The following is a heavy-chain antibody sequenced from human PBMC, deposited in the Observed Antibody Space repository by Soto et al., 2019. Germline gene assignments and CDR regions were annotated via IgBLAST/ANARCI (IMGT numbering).Heavy chain of an antibody. CDR1: GFTFSSYA. Sequence: EVQLLESGGGLVQPGGSLRLSCAASGFTFSSYAMSWVRQAPGKGLEWVSAISGSGGSTYYADSVKGRFTISRDNSKNTLYLQMNSLRAEDTAVYYCAKAYGSGNHRAGAFDIWGQGTMVTVSS. V-gene: IGHV3-23*01. CDR3: AKAYGSGNHRAGAFDI. J-gene: IGHJ3*02. D-gene: IGHD3-10*01. CDR2: ISGSGGST.